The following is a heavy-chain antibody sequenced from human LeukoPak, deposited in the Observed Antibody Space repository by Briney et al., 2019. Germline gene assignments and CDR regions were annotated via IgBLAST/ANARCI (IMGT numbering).Heavy chain of an antibody. J-gene: IGHJ4*02. D-gene: IGHD3-22*01. CDR3: ARGSYYDSSGYYMSA. CDR1: GYTFTSYD. Sequence: ASVKVSCKASGYTFTSYDINWVRQATGQGLEWMGRIIPILGIANYAQKFQGRVTITADKSTSTAYMELSSLRSEDTAVYYCARGSYYDSSGYYMSAWGQGTLVTVSS. V-gene: IGHV1-69*04. CDR2: IIPILGIA.